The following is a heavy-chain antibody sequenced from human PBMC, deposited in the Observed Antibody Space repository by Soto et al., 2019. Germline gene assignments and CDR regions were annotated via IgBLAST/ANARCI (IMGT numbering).Heavy chain of an antibody. Sequence: EASLKVSCKASGYPFTSYAMHWVRQAPGQRLEWMGWINAVNGNAKYAQKFQGRVTITRDTSASTAYMELSSLRSEDTAVYYCARLGGSNWFDPWGQGTLVTVSS. CDR1: GYPFTSYA. D-gene: IGHD1-26*01. CDR2: INAVNGNA. J-gene: IGHJ5*02. V-gene: IGHV1-3*01. CDR3: ARLGGSNWFDP.